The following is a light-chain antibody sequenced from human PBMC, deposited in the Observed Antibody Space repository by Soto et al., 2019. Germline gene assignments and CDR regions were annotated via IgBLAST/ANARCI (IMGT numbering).Light chain of an antibody. Sequence: DIQMTQSPSSLSASVGDRVTITCRASQSISSYLNWYQQKLGKAPKLLIYAASSLQSGVPSRFRGSRSGTDFTLTISSLQPEDFATFYCQQRYSTPRTFGQGTKLEI. CDR1: QSISSY. V-gene: IGKV1-39*01. CDR2: AAS. J-gene: IGKJ2*01. CDR3: QQRYSTPRT.